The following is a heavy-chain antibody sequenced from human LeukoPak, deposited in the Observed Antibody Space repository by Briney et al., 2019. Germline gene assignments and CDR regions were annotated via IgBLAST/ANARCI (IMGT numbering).Heavy chain of an antibody. J-gene: IGHJ5*02. CDR1: GFTFSSYG. V-gene: IGHV3-30*02. CDR3: ARASGYNRVGFDWFDP. Sequence: GGSLRLSCAASGFTFSSYGMHWVRQAPGKGLEWVAFIRYDGSNKYYADSVKGRFTISRDNSKNTLYLQMNSLRAEDTAVYYCARASGYNRVGFDWFDPWGQGTLVTVSS. D-gene: IGHD1-14*01. CDR2: IRYDGSNK.